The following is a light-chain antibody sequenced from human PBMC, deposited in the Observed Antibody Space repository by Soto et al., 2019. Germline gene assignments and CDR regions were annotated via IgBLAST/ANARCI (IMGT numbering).Light chain of an antibody. J-gene: IGLJ1*01. V-gene: IGLV2-14*01. CDR1: SSDVGAYKY. CDR2: EVS. CDR3: SSYSSSSTLFV. Sequence: QSALTQPASVSGSPGQSTTISCTGTSSDVGAYKYVSWYQQHPGKAPKVMIYEVSNRPSGVSNRFSGSKSGNTASLTISGLQAEDEADYFSSSYSSSSTLFVFGTGTKVTVL.